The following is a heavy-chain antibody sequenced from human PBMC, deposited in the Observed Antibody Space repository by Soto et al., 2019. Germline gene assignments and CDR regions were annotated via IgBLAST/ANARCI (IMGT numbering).Heavy chain of an antibody. V-gene: IGHV3-74*01. Sequence: EAQLVESGGGLVRPGGSLRLSCAASGFTFRSYWMHRVRQAPGKGLTWLSRINSDGNIITYADSVKGRFTISRDNAKNTLSLQMNSLTAEDTAVYYCARDWSIRGVMAYGMDVWGQGTTVTVSS. CDR1: GFTFRSYW. D-gene: IGHD3-10*01. J-gene: IGHJ6*02. CDR3: ARDWSIRGVMAYGMDV. CDR2: INSDGNII.